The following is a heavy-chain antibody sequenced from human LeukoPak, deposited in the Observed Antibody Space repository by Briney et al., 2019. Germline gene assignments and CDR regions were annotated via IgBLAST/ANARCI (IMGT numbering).Heavy chain of an antibody. CDR1: GYTFTSYD. J-gene: IGHJ4*02. D-gene: IGHD5-18*01. V-gene: IGHV1-18*01. CDR2: ISAYNGNT. CDR3: ARWAPRSGYSYGYDY. Sequence: ASVKVSCKASGYTFTSYDINWVRQATGQGLEWMGWISAYNGNTNYAQKLQGRVTMTTDTSTSTAYMELRSLRSDDTAVYYCARWAPRSGYSYGYDYWGQGTLVTVSS.